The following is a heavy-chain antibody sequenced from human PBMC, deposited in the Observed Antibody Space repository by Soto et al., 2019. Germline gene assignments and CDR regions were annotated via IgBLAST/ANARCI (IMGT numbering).Heavy chain of an antibody. J-gene: IGHJ4*02. V-gene: IGHV1-18*01. CDR3: EGGYGDKVAY. D-gene: IGHD2-15*01. CDR2: INAYVGET. CDR1: GYSFTHYG. Sequence: QVQLVQSGAEVKKPGASVKVSCKASGYSFTHYGITWVRQAPGQGLEWTGWINAYVGETKSAQKHEGRVTVTMDTATNTPYWQRSSVRSEDTGAYDCEGGYGDKVAYWGEGTVVRVSA.